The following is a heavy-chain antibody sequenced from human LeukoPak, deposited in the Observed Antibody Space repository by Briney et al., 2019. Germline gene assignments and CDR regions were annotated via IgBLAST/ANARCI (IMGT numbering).Heavy chain of an antibody. D-gene: IGHD3-10*01. CDR1: XSYA. V-gene: IGHV3-23*01. J-gene: IGHJ5*02. CDR3: AKVKAYYYGSGSYPVDP. CDR2: ISGSGGST. Sequence: XSYAXSXVRQAPGKGLEWVSAISGSGGSTYYADSVKGRFTISRDDSKNTLYLQMNSLRAEDTAVYYCAKVKAYYYGSGSYPVDPWGQGTLVTVSS.